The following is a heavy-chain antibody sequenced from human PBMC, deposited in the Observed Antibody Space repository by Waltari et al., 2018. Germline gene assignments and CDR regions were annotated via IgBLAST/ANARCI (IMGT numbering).Heavy chain of an antibody. CDR3: ARTYSGDYEFWFDP. J-gene: IGHJ5*02. CDR2: LYYSGNT. Sequence: QLQLQESGPGLVKSSETLSLTCDVSGGSIRSINYNWGWLRQTPGKGLECIASLYYSGNTYYNPSLKSRVTSSVDTSKNQFSLRLSSVTAADTAVYYFARTYSGDYEFWFDPWGQGTLVTVSS. D-gene: IGHD1-26*01. V-gene: IGHV4-39*01. CDR1: GGSIRSINYN.